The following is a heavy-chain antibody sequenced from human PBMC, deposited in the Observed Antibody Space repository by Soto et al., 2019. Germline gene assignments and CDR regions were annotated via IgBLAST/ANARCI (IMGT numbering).Heavy chain of an antibody. Sequence: SETLSLTCTVSGVSISSGGYYWSWIRQHPGKGLEWIGYIYYSGSTYYNPSLKSRVTISVDTSKNQFSLKLSSVTAADTAVYYCARDIHSYYYDSSGYLASGRGDAFDIWGQGTMVTVSS. D-gene: IGHD3-22*01. CDR1: GVSISSGGYY. CDR2: IYYSGST. CDR3: ARDIHSYYYDSSGYLASGRGDAFDI. J-gene: IGHJ3*02. V-gene: IGHV4-31*03.